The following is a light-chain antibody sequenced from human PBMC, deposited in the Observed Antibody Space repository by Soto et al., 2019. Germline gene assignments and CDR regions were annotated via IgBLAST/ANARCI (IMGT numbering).Light chain of an antibody. V-gene: IGKV1-5*03. CDR1: QTISSW. CDR3: QHYNSYSEA. Sequence: QMTQSPSPLSASLGDRVTITWRASQTISSWLAWYQQKPGKAPKLLIYKASTLKSGVPSRFSGSGYGTEFNLTISSLQPDDFATYYCQHYNSYSEAFGQGTKVDIK. CDR2: KAS. J-gene: IGKJ1*01.